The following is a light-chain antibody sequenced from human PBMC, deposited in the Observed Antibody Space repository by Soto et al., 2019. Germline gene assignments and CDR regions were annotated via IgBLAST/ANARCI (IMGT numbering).Light chain of an antibody. CDR2: AAS. J-gene: IGKJ1*01. CDR1: QGLSSD. V-gene: IGKV1-8*01. Sequence: IRMTQSPSSFSASTGDRATLTCRASQGLSSDLAWYQQKPGKAPKLLIYAASTLQSGVPSRFSGSGSGTDFPLTISCLQAEDFATYYCQQYYSYPPTFGQGTKVEIK. CDR3: QQYYSYPPT.